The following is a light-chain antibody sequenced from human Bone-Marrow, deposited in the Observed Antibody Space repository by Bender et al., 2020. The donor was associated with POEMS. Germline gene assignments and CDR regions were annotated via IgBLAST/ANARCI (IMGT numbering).Light chain of an antibody. Sequence: QSALSQPASVSGSPGQSITISCTGTSSDVGSYNLVSWYQQYPGKAPNLIIYEVTKRPSGISYRFSGSKSGNTASQTISGLQAEDEAHYYCSSYAGSYTFLVFGGGTKVTVL. CDR2: EVT. J-gene: IGLJ3*02. CDR1: SSDVGSYNL. CDR3: SSYAGSYTFLV. V-gene: IGLV2-23*02.